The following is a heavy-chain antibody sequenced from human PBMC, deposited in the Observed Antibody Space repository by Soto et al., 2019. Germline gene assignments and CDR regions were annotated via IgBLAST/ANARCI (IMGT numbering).Heavy chain of an antibody. D-gene: IGHD1-26*01. CDR2: VWDDGSNK. CDR3: PRENWELRQKGLDD. CDR1: GFTFSSYG. J-gene: IGHJ4*02. Sequence: PGGSLRLSCAASGFTFSSYGMHWVRQAPGKGLEWVAVVWDDGSNKYYADSVKGRLTISRDNSKNTLYLQMNSLTAEDTAVYYCPRENWELRQKGLDDWGQGTLVTVSS. V-gene: IGHV3-33*01.